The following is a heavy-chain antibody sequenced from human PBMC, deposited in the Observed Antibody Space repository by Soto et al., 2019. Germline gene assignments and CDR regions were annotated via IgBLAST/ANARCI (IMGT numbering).Heavy chain of an antibody. CDR1: EFTFSSYA. J-gene: IGHJ6*02. CDR3: ARVKTDYSNPRGPFFFYGMDV. V-gene: IGHV3-30-3*01. CDR2: ISYDGGHK. Sequence: QVQLVESGGGVVHPERSLRLSCSASEFTFSSYAMHWVRQAPGKGLEWVAGISYDGGHKFYGDSVRGRFPISRDSSKKTVFLQMNSLRPEDTAAYYCARVKTDYSNPRGPFFFYGMDVWGQGTTVTVSS. D-gene: IGHD4-4*01.